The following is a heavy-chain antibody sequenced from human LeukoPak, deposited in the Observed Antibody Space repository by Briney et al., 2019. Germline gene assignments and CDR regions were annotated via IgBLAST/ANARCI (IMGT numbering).Heavy chain of an antibody. CDR3: VIGPRQKRGLNTY. J-gene: IGHJ4*02. CDR1: GFSFSSYA. Sequence: GGSLGLSCAASGFSFSSYAMSWVRQAPGKGLEWVSGIGGNGGSTYHADSVKGRFTISRDNSKNTVYLQMNSLRADDTAVYYCVIGPRQKRGLNTYWGQGTLVIVSS. CDR2: IGGNGGST. V-gene: IGHV3-23*01. D-gene: IGHD1-26*01.